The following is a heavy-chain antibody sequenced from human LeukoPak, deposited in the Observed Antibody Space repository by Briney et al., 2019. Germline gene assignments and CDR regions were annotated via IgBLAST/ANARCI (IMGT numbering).Heavy chain of an antibody. Sequence: ASVKVSCKASGYTFTGYYMHWVRQAPGQGLEWMGRINPNSGGTNYAQKFQGRVTMTRDTSISTAYMELSRLRSDDTAVYYCAREDILRDFWSGYYGGGAFDYWAREPWSPSPQ. D-gene: IGHD3-3*01. CDR1: GYTFTGYY. V-gene: IGHV1-2*06. CDR2: INPNSGGT. CDR3: AREDILRDFWSGYYGGGAFDY. J-gene: IGHJ4*02.